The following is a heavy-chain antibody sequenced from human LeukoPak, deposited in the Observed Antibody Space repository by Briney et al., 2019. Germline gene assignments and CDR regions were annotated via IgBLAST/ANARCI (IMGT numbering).Heavy chain of an antibody. CDR3: ALQPRYSSSWYNIDAFDY. Sequence: SGPTLVKPTQTLTLTCTFSGFSLSTSGVGVGWIRQPPGKALEWLALIYWNDDKRYSPSLKSRLTITKDTSKNQVVLTMTNMDPVDTATYYCALQPRYSSSWYNIDAFDYWGQGTLVTVSS. J-gene: IGHJ4*02. CDR1: GFSLSTSGVG. V-gene: IGHV2-5*01. CDR2: IYWNDDK. D-gene: IGHD6-13*01.